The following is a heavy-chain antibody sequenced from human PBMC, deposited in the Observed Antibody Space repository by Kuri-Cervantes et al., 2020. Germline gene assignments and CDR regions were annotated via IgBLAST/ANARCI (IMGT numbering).Heavy chain of an antibody. V-gene: IGHV3-30*03. J-gene: IGHJ4*02. Sequence: GGSLRLSCAASGFTFSSYGMHWVRQAPGKGLEWVAVISYDGSNKYYADSVKGRFTISRDNSKNTLYLQMNSLRAEDTAVYYCASWGAVAGTWNDYWGPGTLVTVSS. D-gene: IGHD6-19*01. CDR2: ISYDGSNK. CDR1: GFTFSSYG. CDR3: ASWGAVAGTWNDY.